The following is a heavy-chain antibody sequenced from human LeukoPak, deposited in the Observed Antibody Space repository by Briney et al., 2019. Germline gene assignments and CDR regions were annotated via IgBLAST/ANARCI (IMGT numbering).Heavy chain of an antibody. Sequence: SETLSLTCTVSSGSISSGGYYWSWIRQHPGKGLEWIGYIYYSGSTYYNPSLKSRVTISVDTSKNQFSLKLSSVTAADTAVYYCASGVRYCSSTSCYALDYWGQGTLVTVSS. CDR3: ASGVRYCSSTSCYALDY. D-gene: IGHD2-2*01. J-gene: IGHJ4*02. CDR2: IYYSGST. V-gene: IGHV4-31*03. CDR1: SGSISSGGYY.